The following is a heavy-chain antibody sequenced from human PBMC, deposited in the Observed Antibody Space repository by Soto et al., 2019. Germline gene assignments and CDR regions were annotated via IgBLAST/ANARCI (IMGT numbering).Heavy chain of an antibody. Sequence: SETLSLTCTVSGGSISSYYWSWIRQPPGKGLEWIGYIHYSGSTKNNPSLKSRVTISVDTSKNQFSLRLSSVTAADTAVYYCARQRNSDWLASFDNWGQGTLVTVSS. CDR2: IHYSGST. J-gene: IGHJ4*02. D-gene: IGHD3-9*01. V-gene: IGHV4-59*08. CDR1: GGSISSYY. CDR3: ARQRNSDWLASFDN.